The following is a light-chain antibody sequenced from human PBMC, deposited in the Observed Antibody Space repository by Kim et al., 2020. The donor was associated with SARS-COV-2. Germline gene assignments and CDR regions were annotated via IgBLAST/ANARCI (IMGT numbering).Light chain of an antibody. J-gene: IGLJ3*02. V-gene: IGLV3-21*04. CDR3: QVWDGSSDHPGV. CDR2: YNS. CDR1: NIGSKS. Sequence: PGKTGMISCGGNNIGSKSVHWYQQKPGQAPVLVIYYNSDRPSGIPERFSGSNTRNTATLAISRVEDGDEADYYCQVWDGSSDHPGVFGGGTQLTVL.